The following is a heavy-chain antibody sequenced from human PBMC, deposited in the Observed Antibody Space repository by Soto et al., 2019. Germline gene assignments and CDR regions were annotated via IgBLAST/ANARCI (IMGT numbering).Heavy chain of an antibody. Sequence: QVQLVHSGAEVKKPGSSVKVSCKASGGTFSSYTISWVRQAPGHGIECMGRIIPILGIANYAQKFQGRVTITAANSTSTAYMELSSLRSEDTAVYYCARDSSGPTPFDPWGQGTLVTVSS. D-gene: IGHD3-22*01. J-gene: IGHJ5*02. CDR2: IIPILGIA. CDR3: ARDSSGPTPFDP. V-gene: IGHV1-69*04. CDR1: GGTFSSYT.